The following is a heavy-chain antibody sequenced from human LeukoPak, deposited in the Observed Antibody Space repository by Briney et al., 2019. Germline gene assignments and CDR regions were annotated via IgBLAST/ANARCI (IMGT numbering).Heavy chain of an antibody. J-gene: IGHJ6*03. CDR2: ISSSSSTI. V-gene: IGHV3-48*04. D-gene: IGHD2-2*02. Sequence: GGSLRLSCAASGFTFSSYSMNWVRQAPGKGLEWVSYISSSSSTIYYADSVKGRFTISRDNAKNSLYLQMNSLRAEDTAVYYCARDRGGDIVVVPAAITVGAGYMDVWGKGTTVTVSS. CDR1: GFTFSSYS. CDR3: ARDRGGDIVVVPAAITVGAGYMDV.